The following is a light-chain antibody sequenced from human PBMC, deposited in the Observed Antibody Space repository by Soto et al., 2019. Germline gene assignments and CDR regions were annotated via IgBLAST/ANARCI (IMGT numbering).Light chain of an antibody. CDR1: SIDVGGYNS. CDR3: SSYTSSVTYV. CDR2: EIS. V-gene: IGLV2-14*03. Sequence: QSVLTQHASVSGSPGQSITISCTGTSIDVGGYNSVSWYQQHPGKAPKLIIYEISNRPSGVSTRFSGSKSGNTASLTISGLQAEDEADYYCSSYTSSVTYVFGTGTKVTVL. J-gene: IGLJ1*01.